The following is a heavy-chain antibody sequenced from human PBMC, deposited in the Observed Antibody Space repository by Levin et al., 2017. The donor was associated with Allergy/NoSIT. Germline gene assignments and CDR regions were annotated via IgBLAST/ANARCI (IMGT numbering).Heavy chain of an antibody. CDR1: GGSISSYY. J-gene: IGHJ4*02. D-gene: IGHD6-13*01. Sequence: GSLRLSSGVSGGSISSYYWSWIRQPPGKGLEWIGYIYYSGSTNYNPSLKSRVTISVDTSKNQFSLKLSSVTAADTAVYYCARHREQLVFDYWGQGTLVTVSS. V-gene: IGHV4-59*08. CDR2: IYYSGST. CDR3: ARHREQLVFDY.